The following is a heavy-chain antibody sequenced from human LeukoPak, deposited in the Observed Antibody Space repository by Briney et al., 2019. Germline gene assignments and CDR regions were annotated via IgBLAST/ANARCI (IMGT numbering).Heavy chain of an antibody. CDR1: GFTFSSYW. J-gene: IGHJ6*03. V-gene: IGHV3-7*01. D-gene: IGHD3-22*01. CDR3: ARPHYYDSVYYYMDV. Sequence: GGSLRLSCAASGFTFSSYWMSWVRQAPGKGLEWVANIKQDGSEKYYVDSVKGRFTISRDNAKNSLYLQMNSLRAKDTAVYYCARPHYYDSVYYYMDVWGKGTTVTVSS. CDR2: IKQDGSEK.